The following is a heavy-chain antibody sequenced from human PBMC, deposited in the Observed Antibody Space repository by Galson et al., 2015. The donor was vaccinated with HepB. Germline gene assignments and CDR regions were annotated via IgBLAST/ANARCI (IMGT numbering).Heavy chain of an antibody. CDR1: GFTFSSYT. CDR3: VRIILSGGYWYFDY. CDR2: ISTTGTNN. Sequence: SLRLSCAASGFTFSSYTMNWVRQAPGKGLEWISYISTTGTNNFYTDFVKGRFTVSRDTAKNSLYLQMKRLRVEDTAIDNCVRIILSGGYWYFDYWGQGILVTVSS. V-gene: IGHV3-48*01. J-gene: IGHJ4*02. D-gene: IGHD6-25*01.